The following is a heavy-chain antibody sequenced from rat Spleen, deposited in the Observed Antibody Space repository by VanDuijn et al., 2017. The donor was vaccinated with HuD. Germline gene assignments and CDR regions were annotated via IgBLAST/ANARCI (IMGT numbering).Heavy chain of an antibody. V-gene: IGHV5-22*01. Sequence: EVQLVESGGGLVQPGRSMKLSCAASGFTFSDYYMAWVRQAPKKGLEWVASISYEGSSTYYGDSVKGRFTISRDNAKSTLYLQMNSLRSEDTATYCCTRGGGCMYTTDYCGVMDAWGQGASVTVSS. J-gene: IGHJ4*01. CDR1: GFTFSDYY. CDR2: ISYEGSST. CDR3: TRGGGCMYTTDYCGVMDA. D-gene: IGHD1-6*01.